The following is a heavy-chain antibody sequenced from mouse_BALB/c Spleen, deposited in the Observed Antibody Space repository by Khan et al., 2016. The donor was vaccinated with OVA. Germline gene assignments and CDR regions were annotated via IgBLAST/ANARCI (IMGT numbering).Heavy chain of an antibody. J-gene: IGHJ2*01. Sequence: VELVESGAELVRPGTSVKMSCKAAGYTFTNYWIGWVKQRPGHGLEWIGDIFPGGGYTNYDEKFKGMATLTTDTSSSTAYMQLSSLTSEDSAIYYCTSRRAARATWDFFDYWGQGTTLTVSS. CDR1: GYTFTNYW. V-gene: IGHV1-63*02. D-gene: IGHD3-1*01. CDR2: IFPGGGYT. CDR3: TSRRAARATWDFFDY.